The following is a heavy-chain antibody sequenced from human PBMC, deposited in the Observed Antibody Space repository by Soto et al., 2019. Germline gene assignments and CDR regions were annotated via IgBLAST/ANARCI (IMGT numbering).Heavy chain of an antibody. J-gene: IGHJ4*02. Sequence: QVQLVESGGGVVQPGRSLRLSCAASGFTFSSYGMHWVRQAPGKGLEWVAVISYDGSNKYYADSVKGRFTISRDNSKNTLYLQMNSLRAEDTAVYYCAKDQCISTSCSTVFDYWGQGTLVTVSS. CDR1: GFTFSSYG. CDR2: ISYDGSNK. V-gene: IGHV3-30*18. D-gene: IGHD2-2*01. CDR3: AKDQCISTSCSTVFDY.